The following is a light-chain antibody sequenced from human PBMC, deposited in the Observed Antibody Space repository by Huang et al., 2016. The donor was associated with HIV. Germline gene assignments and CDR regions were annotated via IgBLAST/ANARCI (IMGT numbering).Light chain of an antibody. Sequence: EIVLTQSPATLSLSPGERATLSCRAGQSVRNYLAWYQQRPGQAPRLLVYDASTRATGIPARFSGSGSGTDFTLTINSLEPEDFAVYYCQQRRDWPGTFGPGTKVDI. CDR1: QSVRNY. J-gene: IGKJ3*01. CDR3: QQRRDWPGT. CDR2: DAS. V-gene: IGKV3-11*01.